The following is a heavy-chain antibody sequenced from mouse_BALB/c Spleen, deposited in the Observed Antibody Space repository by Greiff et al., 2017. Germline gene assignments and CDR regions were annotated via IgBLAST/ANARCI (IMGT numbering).Heavy chain of an antibody. J-gene: IGHJ1*01. CDR3: ARSITTAMDWYFDV. V-gene: IGHV5-9-4*01. D-gene: IGHD1-1*01. CDR2: ISSGGSYT. Sequence: EVQVVESGGGLVKPGGSLKLSCAASGFTFSSYAMSWVRQSPEKRLEWVAEISSGGSYTYYPDTVTGRFTISRDNAKNTLYLEMSSLRSEDTAMYYCARSITTAMDWYFDVWGAGTTVTVSS. CDR1: GFTFSSYA.